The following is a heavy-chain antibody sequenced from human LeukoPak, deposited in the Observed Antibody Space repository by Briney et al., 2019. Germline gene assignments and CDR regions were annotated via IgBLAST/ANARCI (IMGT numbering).Heavy chain of an antibody. CDR3: ARGITGRGRFDP. D-gene: IGHD1-20*01. V-gene: IGHV4-59*08. J-gene: IGHJ5*02. CDR2: IYYSGST. Sequence: SETLSLTCTVSGGSISSYYWSWIRQPPGKGLEWIGYIYYSGSTNYNPSLKSRLTMSIDTSKSQFFLNLSSLTAADTAVYYCARGITGRGRFDPWGQGTLVTVSS. CDR1: GGSISSYY.